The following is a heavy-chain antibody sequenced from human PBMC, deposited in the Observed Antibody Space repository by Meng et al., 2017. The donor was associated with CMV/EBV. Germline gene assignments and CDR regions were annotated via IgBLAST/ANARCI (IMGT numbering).Heavy chain of an antibody. V-gene: IGHV4-39*07. CDR3: ARGVVTMIVVYDP. J-gene: IGHJ5*02. D-gene: IGHD3-22*01. CDR1: GGSSRSSSYY. Sequence: QLQLQESGPGLVKPSETLSLTCTVSGGSSRSSSYYWGWIRQPPGKGLEWIGSIYYSGSTYYNPSLKSRVTISVDTSKNQFSLKLSSVTAADTAVYYCARGVVTMIVVYDPWGQGTLVTVSS. CDR2: IYYSGST.